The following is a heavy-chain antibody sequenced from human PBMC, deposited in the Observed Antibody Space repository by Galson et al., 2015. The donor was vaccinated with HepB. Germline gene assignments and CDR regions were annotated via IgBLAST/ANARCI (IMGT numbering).Heavy chain of an antibody. D-gene: IGHD6-13*01. CDR2: FDPEDGET. CDR1: GYTLTELS. V-gene: IGHV1-24*01. CDR3: ATDRTAGSSWYVAFDI. J-gene: IGHJ3*02. Sequence: SVKVSCKVSGYTLTELSMHWVRQAPGKGLEWVGGFDPEDGETIYAQKFQGRVTMTEDTSTDTAYMELSSLRSEDTAVYYCATDRTAGSSWYVAFDIWGQGTMVTVSS.